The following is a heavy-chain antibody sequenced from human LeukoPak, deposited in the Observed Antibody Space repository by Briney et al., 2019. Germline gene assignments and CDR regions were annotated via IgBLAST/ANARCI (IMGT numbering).Heavy chain of an antibody. CDR2: ISYDGSNK. CDR1: GFTFSSYG. V-gene: IGHV3-30*18. Sequence: GRSLRLSRAASGFTFSSYGMHWLRQAPAKGLEGVAVISYDGSNKYYADSLKGRFTISRDNSKNTLYLQMNSLRAEDTAVYYCAKELAAAGTYYYYGMDVWGQGTTVTVSS. J-gene: IGHJ6*02. CDR3: AKELAAAGTYYYYGMDV. D-gene: IGHD6-13*01.